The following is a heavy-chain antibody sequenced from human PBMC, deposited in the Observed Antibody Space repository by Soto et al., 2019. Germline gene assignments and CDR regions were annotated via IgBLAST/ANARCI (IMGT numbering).Heavy chain of an antibody. CDR2: IYYSGST. J-gene: IGHJ5*02. V-gene: IGHV4-39*01. CDR1: GGSISSSSYY. Sequence: ASETLSLTCTVSGGSISSSSYYWGWIRQPPGKGLEWIGSIYYSGSTYYNPSLKSRVTISVDTSKNQFSLKLSSVTAADTAVYYCARHARRGGDLYRVFDPWGQGTLVTVSS. D-gene: IGHD2-21*02. CDR3: ARHARRGGDLYRVFDP.